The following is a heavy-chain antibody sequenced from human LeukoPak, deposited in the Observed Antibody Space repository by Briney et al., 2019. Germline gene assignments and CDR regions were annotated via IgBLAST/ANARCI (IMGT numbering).Heavy chain of an antibody. J-gene: IGHJ4*02. Sequence: GALVKVSCKVSGYTLTELSMHWVRQAPGKGLEWMGGFDPEDGETIYAQKFQGRVTMTEDTSTDTAYMELSSLRSEDTAVHYCATGAGQQLVRRSGAVDYWGQGTLVTVSS. CDR2: FDPEDGET. CDR1: GYTLTELS. CDR3: ATGAGQQLVRRSGAVDY. D-gene: IGHD6-13*01. V-gene: IGHV1-24*01.